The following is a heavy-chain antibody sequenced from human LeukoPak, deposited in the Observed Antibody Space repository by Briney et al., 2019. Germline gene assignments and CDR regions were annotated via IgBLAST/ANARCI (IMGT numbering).Heavy chain of an antibody. D-gene: IGHD6-19*01. CDR1: GFTFSDYY. CDR3: ARDSSGWSYYYGMDV. Sequence: PGGSLRPSCAASGFTFSDYYMSWIRQAPGKGLEWVSYISSSGSTIYYADSVKGRFTISRDNAKNSLYLQMNSLRAEDTAVYYCARDSSGWSYYYGMDVWGQGTTVTVSS. J-gene: IGHJ6*02. V-gene: IGHV3-11*01. CDR2: ISSSGSTI.